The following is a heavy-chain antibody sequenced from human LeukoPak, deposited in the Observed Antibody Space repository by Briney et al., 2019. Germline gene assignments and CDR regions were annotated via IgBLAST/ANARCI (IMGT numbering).Heavy chain of an antibody. CDR2: INHSGRT. J-gene: IGHJ5*02. Sequence: SETLSLTCAVYGGSFIGYDWTWVRQPPGKGLEWVGEINHSGRTNYNPSLKSRVTISVDPSKNQFSLKLSSVTAADTAVYYCASLARGGNWFDPWGQGTLVTVSS. V-gene: IGHV4-34*01. CDR1: GGSFIGYD. D-gene: IGHD6-6*01. CDR3: ASLARGGNWFDP.